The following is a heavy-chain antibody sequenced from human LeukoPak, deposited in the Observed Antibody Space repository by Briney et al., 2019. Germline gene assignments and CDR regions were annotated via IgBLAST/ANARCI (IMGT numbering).Heavy chain of an antibody. CDR1: GYSFTDNF. CDR2: INPNSGGT. J-gene: IGHJ3*02. Sequence: ASVKVSCKASGYSFTDNFVHWVRQAPGQGLEWMGWINPNSGGTNYAQKFQGRVTMTRDTSISTAYMELSRLRSDDTAVYYCATYYDSSGFDAFDIWGQGTMVTDSS. V-gene: IGHV1-2*02. D-gene: IGHD3-22*01. CDR3: ATYYDSSGFDAFDI.